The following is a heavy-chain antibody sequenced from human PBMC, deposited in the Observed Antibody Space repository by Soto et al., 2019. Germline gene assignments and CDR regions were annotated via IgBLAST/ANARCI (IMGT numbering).Heavy chain of an antibody. D-gene: IGHD3-16*01. V-gene: IGHV4-30-4*01. J-gene: IGHJ5*02. CDR2: IYYSGST. Sequence: QVQLQESGPGLVKPSQTLSLTCTVSGGSISSGDYYWSWIRQPPGKGLEWIGYIYYSGSTYYNPSLKSRVTISVVTSKNQFSLKLSSVTAADTAVYYCARSIMITFATNWFDPWGQGTLVTVSS. CDR1: GGSISSGDYY. CDR3: ARSIMITFATNWFDP.